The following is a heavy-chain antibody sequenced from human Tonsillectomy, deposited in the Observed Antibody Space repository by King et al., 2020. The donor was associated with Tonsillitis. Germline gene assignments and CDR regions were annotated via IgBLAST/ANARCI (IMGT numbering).Heavy chain of an antibody. J-gene: IGHJ6*03. V-gene: IGHV3-30*04. CDR1: GFTFSSYA. CDR3: AREPGIADLNYYYYYFMDV. CDR2: ISYDGRNK. D-gene: IGHD6-13*01. Sequence: VQLVESGGGVVQPGRSLRLSCAASGFTFSSYAMHWVRQAPGKGLEWVAVISYDGRNKYYADSVKGRFTISRDKSKNTLYLQLNSLRAEDTAVYYWAREPGIADLNYYYYYFMDVWGKGTTVTVSS.